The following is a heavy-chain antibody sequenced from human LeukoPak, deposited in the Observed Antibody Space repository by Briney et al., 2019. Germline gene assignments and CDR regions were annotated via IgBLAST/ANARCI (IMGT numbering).Heavy chain of an antibody. V-gene: IGHV3-23*01. CDR2: ITASGGST. CDR1: GFTFSSYA. CDR3: AKVRQNTNDAFDI. J-gene: IGHJ3*02. Sequence: GGSLRLSCVVSGFTFSSYAMNWVRQAPGKGLEWVSGITASGGSTYYTDSVKGRFTISRDNSKNTLFMQVNSLRDEDTALYYCAKVRQNTNDAFDIWGQGTMVTVSS. D-gene: IGHD1/OR15-1a*01.